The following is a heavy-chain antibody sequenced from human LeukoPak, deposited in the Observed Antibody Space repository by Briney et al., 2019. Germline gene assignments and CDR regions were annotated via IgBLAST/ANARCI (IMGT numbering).Heavy chain of an antibody. Sequence: SETLSLTCTVSGASISTNSYYWGWIRQPPGKGLEWIGSIYYSGSTYYNPSLKSRVTISVDTSKNQFSLKLSSVTAADTAVYYCARVSPYVTSFDYWGQGTLVTVSS. V-gene: IGHV4-39*07. J-gene: IGHJ4*02. CDR2: IYYSGST. CDR1: GASISTNSYY. CDR3: ARVSPYVTSFDY. D-gene: IGHD3-10*02.